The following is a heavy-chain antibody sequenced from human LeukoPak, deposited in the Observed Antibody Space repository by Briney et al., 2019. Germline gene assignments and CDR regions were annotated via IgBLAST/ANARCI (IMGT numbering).Heavy chain of an antibody. D-gene: IGHD3-3*01. J-gene: IGHJ6*03. CDR3: ARESSIFQVVARSYMDV. CDR2: TRNKAESYKT. Sequence: GGSLRLSCAAPGFSFSNHYINWVRQTPGKGLEGVGRTRNKAESYKTEYAASVKGRFTISRDDSKKSLFLHMNSLKTEDTAVYYCARESSIFQVVARSYMDVWGKGTTVTVSS. V-gene: IGHV3-72*01. CDR1: GFSFSNHY.